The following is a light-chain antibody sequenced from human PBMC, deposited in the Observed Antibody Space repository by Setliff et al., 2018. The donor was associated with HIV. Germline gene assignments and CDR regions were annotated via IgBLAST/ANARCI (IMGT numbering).Light chain of an antibody. CDR3: CSYAGSSTFPYV. CDR1: SSDVGSYNL. J-gene: IGLJ1*01. Sequence: ALTQPASVSGSPGQSITISCTGNSSDVGSYNLVSWYQQHPGKAPKVMIYEVTKRPSGVSNRFSGSKSGNAASLTISGLQAEDEANYYCCSYAGSSTFPYVFGTGTKVTVL. CDR2: EVT. V-gene: IGLV2-23*02.